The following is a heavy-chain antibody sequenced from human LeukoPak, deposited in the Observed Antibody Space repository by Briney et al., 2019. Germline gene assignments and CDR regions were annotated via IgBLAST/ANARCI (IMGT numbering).Heavy chain of an antibody. D-gene: IGHD3-9*01. CDR2: IYYSGST. CDR1: GVSVSSGDYY. Sequence: SGTLSLTCTVSGVSVSSGDYYWSWLRQPPGKGLEWIGYIYYSGSTYYNPSLKSRVTISVDTSKNQFSLKLSSVTAADTAVYYCARGVEDILTGYPNWFDPWGQGTLVTVSS. J-gene: IGHJ5*02. CDR3: ARGVEDILTGYPNWFDP. V-gene: IGHV4-30-4*01.